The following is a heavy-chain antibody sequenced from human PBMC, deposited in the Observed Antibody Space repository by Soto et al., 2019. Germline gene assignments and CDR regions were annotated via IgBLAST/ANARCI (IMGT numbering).Heavy chain of an antibody. CDR3: ARDLSSSWDNYYYYYGMDV. D-gene: IGHD6-13*01. V-gene: IGHV1-3*01. CDR1: GYTFTSYA. J-gene: IGHJ6*02. CDR2: INAGNGNT. Sequence: GASVKVSCKASGYTFTSYAMHWVRQAPGQRLEWMGWINAGNGNTKYSQKFQGRVTITRDTSASTAYMELSSLRSEETAVYYCARDLSSSWDNYYYYYGMDVWGQGTTGNVSS.